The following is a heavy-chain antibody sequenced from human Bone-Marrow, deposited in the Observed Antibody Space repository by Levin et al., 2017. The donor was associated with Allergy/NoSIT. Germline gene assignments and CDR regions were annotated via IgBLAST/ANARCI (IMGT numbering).Heavy chain of an antibody. CDR2: ISGSGGST. CDR3: AKDGSGWYTPSRWYFDL. J-gene: IGHJ2*01. V-gene: IGHV3-23*01. CDR1: GFTFSSYA. D-gene: IGHD6-19*01. Sequence: GESLKISCAASGFTFSSYAMSWVRQAPGKGLEWVSLISGSGGSTFYADSVKGRFTISRDNSKNTLFLQTKSLRAEDTAVYYCAKDGSGWYTPSRWYFDLWGRGTLVTVSS.